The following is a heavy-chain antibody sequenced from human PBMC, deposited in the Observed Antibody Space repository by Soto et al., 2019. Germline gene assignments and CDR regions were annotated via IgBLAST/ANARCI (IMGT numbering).Heavy chain of an antibody. CDR1: GYTFTSYD. J-gene: IGHJ4*02. CDR3: ARGPGYCSGGSCYKLSY. D-gene: IGHD2-15*01. Sequence: QVPLVQSGAEVKKPGASVKVSCKASGYTFTSYDINWVRQATGQGLEWMGWMNPNSGNTGYAQKFQGRVTMTRNTSISTAYMELSSLRSEDTAVYYCARGPGYCSGGSCYKLSYWGQGTLVTVSS. V-gene: IGHV1-8*01. CDR2: MNPNSGNT.